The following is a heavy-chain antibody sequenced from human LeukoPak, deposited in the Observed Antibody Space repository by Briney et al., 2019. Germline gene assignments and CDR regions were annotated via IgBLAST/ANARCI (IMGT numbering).Heavy chain of an antibody. CDR2: IYPGDSDT. CDR1: GYSFTSYW. Sequence: GESLKISCKGSGYSFTSYWIGWVRQMPGKGLEWMGIIYPGDSDTRYSPSFQGQVTISADKSISTAYLQWSSLKASDTAMYYCARPEEHGDYVHDAFDIWGQGTMVTVSS. CDR3: ARPEEHGDYVHDAFDI. V-gene: IGHV5-51*01. D-gene: IGHD4-17*01. J-gene: IGHJ3*02.